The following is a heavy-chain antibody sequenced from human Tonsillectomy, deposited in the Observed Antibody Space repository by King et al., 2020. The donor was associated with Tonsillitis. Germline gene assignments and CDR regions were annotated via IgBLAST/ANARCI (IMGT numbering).Heavy chain of an antibody. CDR3: ARDLPIAATAY. V-gene: IGHV1-69*01. J-gene: IGHJ4*02. D-gene: IGHD2-15*01. CDR1: GGTFSSFA. CDR2: IIPIFDTT. Sequence: QLVQSGAEVKKPGSSVKVSCKASGGTFSSFAISWVRQAPGQGLEWMGGIIPIFDTTNYAQKFKGRVTITADESTRTAYMELSSLRSEDTAIYYCARDLPIAATAYWGQGTLVTVSS.